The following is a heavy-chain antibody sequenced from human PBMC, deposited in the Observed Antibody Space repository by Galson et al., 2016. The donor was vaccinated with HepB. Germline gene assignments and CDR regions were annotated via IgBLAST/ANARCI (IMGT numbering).Heavy chain of an antibody. CDR3: ARDLLPEQLADY. D-gene: IGHD1-1*01. Sequence: SLRLSCAASGFNFSDYYMSWIRQAPGKGLEWISDISSRNIYTNYADSVKGRFTISRDNAKNSLYLQINSLRIEDSAIYYCARDLLPEQLADYWGRGALVTVSS. J-gene: IGHJ4*02. V-gene: IGHV3-11*06. CDR1: GFNFSDYY. CDR2: ISSRNIYT.